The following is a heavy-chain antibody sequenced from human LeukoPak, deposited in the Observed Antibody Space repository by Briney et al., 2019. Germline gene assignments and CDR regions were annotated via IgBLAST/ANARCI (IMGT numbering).Heavy chain of an antibody. V-gene: IGHV1-69*01. CDR2: IIPIFGTA. J-gene: IGHJ4*02. Sequence: SVKVSCKASGGTFSSYAISWVRQAPGQGLEGMGGIIPIFGTANYAQKFQGRVTITADDSTSTAYMELSSLRSEDAAVYYCARVAQMPRLFDYWGQGTLVTVSS. CDR3: ARVAQMPRLFDY. CDR1: GGTFSSYA. D-gene: IGHD2-2*01.